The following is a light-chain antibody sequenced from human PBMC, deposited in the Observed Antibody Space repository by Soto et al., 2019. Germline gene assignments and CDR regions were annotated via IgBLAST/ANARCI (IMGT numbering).Light chain of an antibody. CDR3: SSYTGSNIRYV. CDR2: EVS. CDR1: SNDVGGYNY. Sequence: QSALAQPASVSGYPGQSITISCTGTSNDVGGYNYVSWYQHHPGKAPKLMIYEVSDRPSGVSNRFSGSKSGNTASLTISGLQAEDEADYYCSSYTGSNIRYVFGTGTKVTVL. J-gene: IGLJ1*01. V-gene: IGLV2-14*01.